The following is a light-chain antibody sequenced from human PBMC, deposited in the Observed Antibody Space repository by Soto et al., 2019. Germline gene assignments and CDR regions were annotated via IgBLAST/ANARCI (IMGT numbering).Light chain of an antibody. CDR1: QSVSSSY. CDR2: GAS. CDR3: QQYGSSPPYT. V-gene: IGKV3-20*01. J-gene: IGKJ2*01. Sequence: EIVLTQSPGTLSLSPGERATLSCRASQSVSSSYLAWYQQKPGQAPRLLIYGASSRATGIPDRFSGSESGTDFTLTISRLEPEDFAVYYCQQYGSSPPYTFVQGTKLELK.